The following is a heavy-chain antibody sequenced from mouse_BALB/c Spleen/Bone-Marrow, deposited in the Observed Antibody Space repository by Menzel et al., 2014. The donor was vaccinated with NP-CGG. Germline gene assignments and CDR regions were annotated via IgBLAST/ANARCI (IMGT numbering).Heavy chain of an antibody. V-gene: IGHV1S81*02. CDR3: TRGRTGTGDY. CDR2: INPSNGGT. D-gene: IGHD4-1*01. CDR1: GYTFTSYY. Sequence: VQLQQSGAELVKPGASVKLSCKASGYTFTSYYMYWVKQRPGQGLEWIGEINPSNGGTNFNEKFKSKATLTVDKSSSTAYMQLSSLTSEDSAVYYCTRGRTGTGDYWGQGTTLTVSS. J-gene: IGHJ2*01.